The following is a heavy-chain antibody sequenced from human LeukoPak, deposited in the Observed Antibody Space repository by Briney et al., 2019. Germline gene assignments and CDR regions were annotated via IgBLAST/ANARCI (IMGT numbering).Heavy chain of an antibody. CDR1: GFTFSSYA. J-gene: IGHJ4*02. CDR3: ARDRFKTRIAVASLDY. D-gene: IGHD6-19*01. V-gene: IGHV3-30*04. CDR2: ISYDGSNK. Sequence: GGSLRLSCAASGFTFSSYAMHWVRQAPGKGLEWVAVISYDGSNKYYADSVKGRFTISRDNSKNTLYLQMNSLRAEDTAVYYCARDRFKTRIAVASLDYWRQGTLVTVSS.